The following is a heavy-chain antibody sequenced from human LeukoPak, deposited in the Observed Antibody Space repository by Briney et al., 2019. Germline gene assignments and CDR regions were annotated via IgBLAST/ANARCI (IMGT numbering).Heavy chain of an antibody. D-gene: IGHD3-22*01. CDR1: GFTFSSYG. V-gene: IGHV3-30*18. CDR3: AKFQGDYYDSSGHTRYFDL. CDR2: ISYDGSKK. Sequence: GRSLRLSCAASGFTFSSYGIHWVRQAPGKGLEWVAVISYDGSKKYYADSVKGRFTISRDNSKNTLYLQMSSLTAEDTAVYYCAKFQGDYYDSSGHTRYFDLWGRGTLVTVSS. J-gene: IGHJ2*01.